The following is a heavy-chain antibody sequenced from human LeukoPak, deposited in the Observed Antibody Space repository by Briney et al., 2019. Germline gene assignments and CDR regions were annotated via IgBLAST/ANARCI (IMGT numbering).Heavy chain of an antibody. CDR1: GYTFTSYY. CDR2: INPSSGGT. D-gene: IGHD3-10*01. Sequence: ASVKVSCKASGYTFTSYYMHWVRQAPGQGLEWMGWINPSSGGTNYAQKFQGWVTMTRDTSISTAYMELSRLRSDDTAVYYCARGTMVRDGVLSALIDYWGQGTLVTVSS. CDR3: ARGTMVRDGVLSALIDY. J-gene: IGHJ4*02. V-gene: IGHV1-2*04.